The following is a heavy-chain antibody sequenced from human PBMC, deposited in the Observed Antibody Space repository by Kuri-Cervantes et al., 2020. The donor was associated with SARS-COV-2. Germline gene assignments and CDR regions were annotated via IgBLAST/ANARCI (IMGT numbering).Heavy chain of an antibody. CDR3: ARGVGRWLQLSFGNWFDP. V-gene: IGHV4-34*01. CDR1: GGSFSGYY. Sequence: ESLKISCAVYGGSFSGYYWSWIRQPPGKGLEWIGEINHSGSTNYNPPLKSRVTVSVDTSKNQFSLRLSSVTAADTAVYYCARGVGRWLQLSFGNWFDPWGQGTLVTVSS. J-gene: IGHJ5*02. D-gene: IGHD5-24*01. CDR2: INHSGST.